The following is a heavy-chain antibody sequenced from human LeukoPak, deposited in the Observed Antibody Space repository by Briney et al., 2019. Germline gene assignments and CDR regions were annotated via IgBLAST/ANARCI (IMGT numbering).Heavy chain of an antibody. CDR1: GYTFTSYD. Sequence: SVKVSCKASGYTFTSYDINWVRQATGQGLEWMGEIIPIFGTANYAQKFQGRVTITTDESTSTAYMELSSLRSEDTAMYYCARHGGISIFGVAQPGGAFDVWGQGTMVTVSS. CDR3: ARHGGISIFGVAQPGGAFDV. D-gene: IGHD3-3*01. J-gene: IGHJ3*01. CDR2: IIPIFGTA. V-gene: IGHV1-69*05.